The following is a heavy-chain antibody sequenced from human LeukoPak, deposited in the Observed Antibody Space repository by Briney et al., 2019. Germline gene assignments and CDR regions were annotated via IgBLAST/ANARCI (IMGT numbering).Heavy chain of an antibody. CDR3: ARGLPDYGDYGNWFDP. J-gene: IGHJ5*02. V-gene: IGHV1-69*05. Sequence: SVKVSCKASGGTFSSYAISWVRQAPGQGLEWMGRIIPIFGTANYAQKFQGRVTITTDESTSTAYMELSSLRSEDTAVYYCARGLPDYGDYGNWFDPWGQGTLVTVSS. D-gene: IGHD4-17*01. CDR2: IIPIFGTA. CDR1: GGTFSSYA.